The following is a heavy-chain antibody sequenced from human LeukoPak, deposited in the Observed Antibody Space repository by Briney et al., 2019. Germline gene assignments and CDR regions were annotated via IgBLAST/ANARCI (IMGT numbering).Heavy chain of an antibody. CDR2: IKKDGSEK. J-gene: IGHJ4*02. V-gene: IGHV3-7*04. CDR3: ARGGSSSSWFWID. D-gene: IGHD6-13*01. CDR1: GFTFSSYA. Sequence: PGGSLTLSCAASGFTFSSYARIWVGQAPGKGLKWWANIKKDGSEKYYLDCVKGRFSISRDNAKNSLYLQMNSLTVEDTAVYQCARGGSSSSWFWIDWGQGTLVTVSS.